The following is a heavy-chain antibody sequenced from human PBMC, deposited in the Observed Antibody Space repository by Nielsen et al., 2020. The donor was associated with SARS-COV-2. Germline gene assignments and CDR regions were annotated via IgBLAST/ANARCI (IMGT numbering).Heavy chain of an antibody. J-gene: IGHJ4*02. Sequence: GESLKISCRGSGYTFTNYWIGWVRQMPGKGLQWMGIIFPADSDTRYNPSFEGQVTMSADKSISTAFLQWRSLKASDTAIYYCAVRGFHESGELLDYWGQGTLVTVSS. CDR1: GYTFTNYW. V-gene: IGHV5-51*01. D-gene: IGHD3-16*01. CDR3: AVRGFHESGELLDY. CDR2: IFPADSDT.